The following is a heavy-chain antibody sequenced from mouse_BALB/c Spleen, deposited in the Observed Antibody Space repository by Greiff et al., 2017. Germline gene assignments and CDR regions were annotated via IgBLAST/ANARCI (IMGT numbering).Heavy chain of an antibody. CDR1: GFTFTDYY. Sequence: DVQLVESGGGLVQPGGSLRLSCATSGFTFTDYYMSWVRQPPGKALEWLGFIRNKANGYTTEYSASVKGRFTISRDNSQSILYLQMNTLRAEDIATYYCASDDGIWAYWGQGTLVTVSA. J-gene: IGHJ3*01. V-gene: IGHV7-3*02. CDR3: ASDDGIWAY. CDR2: IRNKANGYTT.